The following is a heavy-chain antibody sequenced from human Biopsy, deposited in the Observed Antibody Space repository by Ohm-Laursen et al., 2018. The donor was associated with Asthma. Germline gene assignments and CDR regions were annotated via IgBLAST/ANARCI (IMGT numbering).Heavy chain of an antibody. CDR3: ARKAGSCISRTCYSLDF. V-gene: IGHV1-69*13. J-gene: IGHJ4*02. D-gene: IGHD2-2*01. CDR2: INSVFGTT. CDR1: GGTFNTYV. Sequence: ASVKVSCKSLGGTFNTYVIGWVRQAPGQGLEWMGGINSVFGTTTYPQKFQDRDTITADDSTSTVYMELSSLRSEDTAVYYCARKAGSCISRTCYSLDFWGQGTLVTVSS.